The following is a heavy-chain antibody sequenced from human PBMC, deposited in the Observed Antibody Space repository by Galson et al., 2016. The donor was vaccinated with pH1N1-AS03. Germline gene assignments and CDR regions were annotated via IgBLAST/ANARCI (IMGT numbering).Heavy chain of an antibody. CDR1: GYSFARYW. D-gene: IGHD6-13*01. Sequence: QSGAEVKKPGESLKISCKGSGYSFARYWIGWVRQMPGKGLEWMGVIYPGDSDTRYSPSFQGLVTISVDKTFNTAYLQWGSLEASDTAMYYCARDAGTDYFDHRGQGTLVTVPS. CDR3: ARDAGTDYFDH. CDR2: IYPGDSDT. V-gene: IGHV5-51*01. J-gene: IGHJ4*02.